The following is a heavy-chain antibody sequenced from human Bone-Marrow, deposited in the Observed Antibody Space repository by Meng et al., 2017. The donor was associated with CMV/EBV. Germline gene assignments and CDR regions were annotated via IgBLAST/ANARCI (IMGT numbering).Heavy chain of an antibody. CDR3: ARVAPLGSGGDSFDY. Sequence: GESLKISCAASGFTFSSYWMSWVRQAPGKGLEWVANIKQDGSEKYYVDSVKGRFTISRDNAKNSLYLQMNSLRAEDTAVYYRARVAPLGSGGDSFDYWDQGTLVTVSS. V-gene: IGHV3-7*01. CDR1: GFTFSSYW. D-gene: IGHD2-15*01. J-gene: IGHJ4*02. CDR2: IKQDGSEK.